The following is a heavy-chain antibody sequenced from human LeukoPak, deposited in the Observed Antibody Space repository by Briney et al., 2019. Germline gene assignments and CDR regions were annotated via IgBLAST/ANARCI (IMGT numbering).Heavy chain of an antibody. CDR3: ARAWELQPDY. V-gene: IGHV3-48*03. J-gene: IGHJ4*02. CDR2: ISSSGSTI. Sequence: GGSLRLSCAASGFTFSSYEMNWVRQAPGKGLEGVSYISSSGSTIYYADSVKGRFTISRDNAKNSLYLQMNSLRAEDTAVYYCARAWELQPDYWGQGTLVTVSS. CDR1: GFTFSSYE. D-gene: IGHD1-26*01.